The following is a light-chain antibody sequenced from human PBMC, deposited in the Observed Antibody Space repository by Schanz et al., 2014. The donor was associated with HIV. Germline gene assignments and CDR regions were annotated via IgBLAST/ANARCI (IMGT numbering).Light chain of an antibody. CDR1: AFNVGQNY. V-gene: IGLV1-51*01. CDR3: GAWDSSLSGGL. Sequence: QSVLTQPPSVSAAPGQRVTISCSGSAFNVGQNYVSWYQQFPGTAPKLLIYGTHDRLSEIPDRFSGSKTGTSATLAIVGLQTGDEADYYCGAWDSSLSGGLFGGGTKVTVL. J-gene: IGLJ2*01. CDR2: GTH.